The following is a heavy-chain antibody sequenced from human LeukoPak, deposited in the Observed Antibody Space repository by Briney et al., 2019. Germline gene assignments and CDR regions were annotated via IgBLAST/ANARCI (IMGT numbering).Heavy chain of an antibody. D-gene: IGHD6-19*01. CDR1: GGSTSSYY. CDR2: IYYSGTT. Sequence: PSETLSLTCTVSGGSTSSYYWSWIRQPPGKGLEWIGYIYYSGTTNYNPSLKSRVTISVDTSKNQFSLKLNSVTAADTAVYYCARGTSSGWYGFDSWGQGTLVTVSS. J-gene: IGHJ4*02. V-gene: IGHV4-59*01. CDR3: ARGTSSGWYGFDS.